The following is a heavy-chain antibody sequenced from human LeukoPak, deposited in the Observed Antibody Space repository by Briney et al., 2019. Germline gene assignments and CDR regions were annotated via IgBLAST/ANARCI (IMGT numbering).Heavy chain of an antibody. Sequence: MASETLSLTCTVSGDSITSDYWSWIRQPPGKGLEWIGYIYSSGRTNYNSSLKSRVTISIDTSKNQFSLRLSSVTAADTAVYYCARARSLRGWFDPWGQGTLVTVSS. CDR2: IYSSGRT. J-gene: IGHJ5*02. CDR3: ARARSLRGWFDP. V-gene: IGHV4-59*01. CDR1: GDSITSDY. D-gene: IGHD5/OR15-5a*01.